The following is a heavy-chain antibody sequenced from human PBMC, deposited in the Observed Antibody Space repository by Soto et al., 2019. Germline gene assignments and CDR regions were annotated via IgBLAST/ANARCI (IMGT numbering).Heavy chain of an antibody. CDR2: IYYSGSS. J-gene: IGHJ6*03. V-gene: IGHV4-59*08. D-gene: IGHD3-10*01. CDR3: ARHPNRGGYHYYMDD. CDR1: GGSMSSFY. Sequence: SETLSLICTVSGGSMSSFYWSWIRQPPGKGLEWIGYIYYSGSSYYNPSLKSRVTISVDTSRNQFSLKLSSVTAADTAVYYCARHPNRGGYHYYMDDWGKGTTVTVSS.